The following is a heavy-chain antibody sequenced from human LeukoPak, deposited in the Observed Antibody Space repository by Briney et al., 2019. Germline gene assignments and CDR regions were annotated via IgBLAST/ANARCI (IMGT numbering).Heavy chain of an antibody. J-gene: IGHJ4*02. CDR1: GGSFSGYY. Sequence: SETLSLTCAVYGGSFSGYYWSWIRQPPGKGLEWIGEINHSGSTNYNPSLKGRVTISVDTSKNQFSLKLSSVTAADTAVYYCARGLMRDDYWGQGTLVTVSS. CDR3: ARGLMRDDY. V-gene: IGHV4-34*01. CDR2: INHSGST. D-gene: IGHD3-16*01.